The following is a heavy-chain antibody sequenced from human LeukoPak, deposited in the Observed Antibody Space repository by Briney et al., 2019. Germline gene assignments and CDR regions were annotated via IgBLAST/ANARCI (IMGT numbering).Heavy chain of an antibody. D-gene: IGHD5-18*01. CDR2: IYYSGST. Sequence: PSETLSLTCTVSGGSISSSSYYWGWIRQPPGKGLEWIGSIYYSGSTYYNPSLKSRVTISVDTSKNQFSLKLSSVTAADTATYYCARRGYSYGFSDYWGQGTLVTVSS. CDR1: GGSISSSSYY. V-gene: IGHV4-39*01. J-gene: IGHJ4*02. CDR3: ARRGYSYGFSDY.